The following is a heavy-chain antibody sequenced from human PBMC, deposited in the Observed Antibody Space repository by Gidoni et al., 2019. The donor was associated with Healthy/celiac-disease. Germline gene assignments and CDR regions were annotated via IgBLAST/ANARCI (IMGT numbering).Heavy chain of an antibody. CDR1: GGSVSSGSYY. J-gene: IGHJ3*02. CDR2: IYYSGST. V-gene: IGHV4-61*01. Sequence: QVQLQESGPGLVKPSETLSLTCTVSGGSVSSGSYYWSWIRQPPGKGLEWIGYIYYSGSTNYNPSLKSRVTISVDTSKNQFSLKLSSVTAADTAVYYCARTTVTPFPNWVPFDIWGQGTMVTVSS. D-gene: IGHD4-17*01. CDR3: ARTTVTPFPNWVPFDI.